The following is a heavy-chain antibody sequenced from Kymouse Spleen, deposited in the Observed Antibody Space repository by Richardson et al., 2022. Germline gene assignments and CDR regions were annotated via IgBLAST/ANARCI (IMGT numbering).Heavy chain of an antibody. CDR3: AKALGGSGDY. Sequence: EVQLVESGGGLVQPGRSLRLSCAASGFTFDDYAMHWVRQAPGKGLEWVSGISWNSGSIGYADSVKGRFTISRDNAKNSLYLQMNSLRAEDTALYYCAKALGGSGDYWGQGTLVTVSS. CDR2: ISWNSGSI. V-gene: IGHV3-9*01. CDR1: GFTFDDYA. J-gene: IGHJ4*02. D-gene: IGHD3-10*01,IGHD3-16*02.